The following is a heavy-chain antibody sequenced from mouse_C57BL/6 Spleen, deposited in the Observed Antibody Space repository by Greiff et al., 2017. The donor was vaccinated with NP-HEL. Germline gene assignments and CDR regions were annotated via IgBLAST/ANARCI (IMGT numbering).Heavy chain of an antibody. CDR2: FYPGSGSI. J-gene: IGHJ2*01. CDR1: GYTFTEYT. CDR3: ARHEVGYYSNSHYFDY. Sequence: QVQLQQSGAELVKPGASVKLSCKASGYTFTEYTIHWVKQRSGQGLEWIGWFYPGSGSIKYNEKFKDKATVTADKAASTGYMEISRLTSEDSAVYFCARHEVGYYSNSHYFDYWGQGTTLTVSS. V-gene: IGHV1-62-2*01. D-gene: IGHD2-5*01.